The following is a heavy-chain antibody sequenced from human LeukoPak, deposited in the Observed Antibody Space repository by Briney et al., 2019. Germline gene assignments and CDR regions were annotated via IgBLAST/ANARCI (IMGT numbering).Heavy chain of an antibody. V-gene: IGHV1-46*01. CDR3: ARDDGYCGGDCYSGVDY. CDR1: GYMFSTSY. Sequence: SVKVSCKASGYMFSTSYMHWVRQAPGQGLEWMGVINTSDGGTSYAQKFQGRVTMTTDTSTTTVYMELSSLRSEDTALYYCARDDGYCGGDCYSGVDYWGQGTLVTVPS. J-gene: IGHJ4*02. CDR2: INTSDGGT. D-gene: IGHD2-21*02.